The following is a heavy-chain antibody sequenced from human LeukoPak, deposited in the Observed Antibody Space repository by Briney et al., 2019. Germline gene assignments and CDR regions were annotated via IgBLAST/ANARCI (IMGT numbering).Heavy chain of an antibody. CDR2: INPSNGDT. V-gene: IGHV1-2*02. D-gene: IGHD2-2*01. CDR3: IRPVDIPF. Sequence: ASVKVSCKASGYTFTAYYMHWVRQAPGQGLEWMGWINPSNGDTNYAQKFQGRVTMSRDTSVSTAYMELSRLTSDDTAVYYCIRPVDIPFWGQGTLVTVSS. CDR1: GYTFTAYY. J-gene: IGHJ4*02.